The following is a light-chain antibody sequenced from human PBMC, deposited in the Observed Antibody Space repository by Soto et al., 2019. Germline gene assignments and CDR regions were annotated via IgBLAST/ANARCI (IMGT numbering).Light chain of an antibody. Sequence: PGERGTLSCRASESVTNYLAWYQQKPGQAHRLLVYDVSNRATGIPARFSGGGSGTDFTLTIRNLEPEDFAVYYCQQRSDWPWTFGQGTKVDI. CDR3: QQRSDWPWT. V-gene: IGKV3-11*01. J-gene: IGKJ1*01. CDR2: DVS. CDR1: ESVTNY.